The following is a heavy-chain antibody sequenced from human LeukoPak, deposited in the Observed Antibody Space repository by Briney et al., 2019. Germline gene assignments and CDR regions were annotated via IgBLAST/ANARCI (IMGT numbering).Heavy chain of an antibody. J-gene: IGHJ4*02. CDR2: ISSSSSYI. Sequence: GGSLRLSCAASGFTFTSYWMSWVRQAPGKGLEWVSSISSSSSYIYYADSVKGRFTISRDNAKNSLYLQMNSLRAEDTAVYYCARDITMVRGNDFDYWGQGTLVTVSS. V-gene: IGHV3-21*01. CDR3: ARDITMVRGNDFDY. CDR1: GFTFTSYW. D-gene: IGHD3-10*01.